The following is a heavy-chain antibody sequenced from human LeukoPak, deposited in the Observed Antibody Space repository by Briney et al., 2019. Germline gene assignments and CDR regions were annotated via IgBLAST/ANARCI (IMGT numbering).Heavy chain of an antibody. V-gene: IGHV4-59*08. CDR3: ARLSGRWVGYDSCYFDY. CDR2: IYYSGST. D-gene: IGHD5-12*01. CDR1: GGPISNYY. J-gene: IGHJ4*02. Sequence: SETLSLTCTASGGPISNYYWSWIRQPPGKGLEWIGYIYYSGSTNYNPSLKSRVTISVDTSKNQFSLKLSSVTAADTAVYYCARLSGRWVGYDSCYFDYWGQGTLVTVSS.